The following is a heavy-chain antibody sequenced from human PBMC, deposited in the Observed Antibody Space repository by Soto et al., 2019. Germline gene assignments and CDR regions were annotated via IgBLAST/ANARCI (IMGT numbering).Heavy chain of an antibody. CDR1: GFIFSSSA. Sequence: SVKGSRKTSGFIFSSSAVQGGRRAGGQCLEWRGRIVVGNGNTDYAQKFQKRVTLTRDMSKSTVYMELRSLTFEDTAIYYCTSEDVATGLVWGPGILVTVSS. V-gene: IGHV1-58*01. CDR3: TSEDVATGLV. J-gene: IGHJ4*02. D-gene: IGHD5-12*01. CDR2: IVVGNGNT.